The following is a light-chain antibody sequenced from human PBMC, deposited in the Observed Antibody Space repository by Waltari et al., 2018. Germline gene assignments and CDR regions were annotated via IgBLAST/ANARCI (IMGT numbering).Light chain of an antibody. CDR2: GAS. V-gene: IGKV3-20*01. J-gene: IGKJ2*03. CDR3: QKYSSSPYS. Sequence: VILTQSPATLSLSPGERATLSCRASQSVSSYLAWYQQKPGQDPMLLIYGASSSSTGIPDRFSGSGSVTEFTLTISSLEPEDFAVYYCQKYSSSPYSFGQVTKVDIK. CDR1: QSVSSY.